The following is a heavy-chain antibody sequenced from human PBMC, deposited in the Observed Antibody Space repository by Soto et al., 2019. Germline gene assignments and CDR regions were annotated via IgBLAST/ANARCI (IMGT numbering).Heavy chain of an antibody. Sequence: SETLSLTCTVSGGSISSYYWSWIRQPPGKGLEWIGYIYYSGSTYYNPSLKSRVTISVDTSKNQFSLKLSSVTAADTAVYYCARRSPITMIVVVTPRPYFDYWGQGTLVTVSS. CDR2: IYYSGST. D-gene: IGHD3-22*01. J-gene: IGHJ4*02. V-gene: IGHV4-59*12. CDR1: GGSISSYY. CDR3: ARRSPITMIVVVTPRPYFDY.